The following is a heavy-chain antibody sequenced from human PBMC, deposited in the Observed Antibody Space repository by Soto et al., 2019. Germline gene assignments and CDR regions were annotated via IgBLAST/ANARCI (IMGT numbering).Heavy chain of an antibody. V-gene: IGHV4-4*02. D-gene: IGHD2-15*01. CDR2: ILHTGHT. J-gene: IGHJ4*02. CDR1: CDSFSSSNW. CDR3: ARSPRRVGGKWYLDY. Sequence: QVQLQESGPGLVKPSGTLSLTCGVSCDSFSSSNWWTWVRQPPGKGLEWIGDILHTGHTDYSPSLRSRVTISIDTSKKEFSLNLTSVTATDTAVYYCARSPRRVGGKWYLDYWGQGALVTVSS.